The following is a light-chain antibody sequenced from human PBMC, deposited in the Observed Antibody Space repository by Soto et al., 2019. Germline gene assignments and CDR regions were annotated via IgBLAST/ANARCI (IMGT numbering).Light chain of an antibody. Sequence: ETVLTQSPATLSLSPGERATLSCRASQSVSSYLAWYQQKPGQAPRLLIYGASNRATGIPARFSGSGSGTDFTLIISSLEPEDFAVYYCQLRSNWRITFGQGTRLEMK. V-gene: IGKV3-11*01. J-gene: IGKJ5*01. CDR1: QSVSSY. CDR2: GAS. CDR3: QLRSNWRIT.